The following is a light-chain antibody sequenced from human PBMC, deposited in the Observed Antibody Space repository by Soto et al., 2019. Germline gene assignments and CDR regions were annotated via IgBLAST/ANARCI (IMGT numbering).Light chain of an antibody. V-gene: IGKV3-20*01. CDR3: QQYSSSPPIT. Sequence: EIVLTQSPYTLSLSPGEGATLSCRASQSVTNSYLAWYQQKPGQAPRLLIYGASSRATGIPDRFSGSGSETDFTLTISRLEPEDFAVYHCQQYSSSPPITFGQATRLEIK. CDR2: GAS. CDR1: QSVTNSY. J-gene: IGKJ5*01.